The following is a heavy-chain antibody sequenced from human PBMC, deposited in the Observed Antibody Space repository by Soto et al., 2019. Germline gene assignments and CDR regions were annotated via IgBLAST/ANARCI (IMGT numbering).Heavy chain of an antibody. CDR2: VNPSGGRT. Sequence: QVQLVQSGAEVKKHGASVKVSCKASGYIFTAYSMHWVRQAPGQGLEWMGVVNPSGGRTNYAQKLQGRITMTRETSTSTVYMEWGGRRSEDTAVYYCAREENCSDGICYSEYCLRWGQGTLVTVSS. CDR1: GYIFTAYS. V-gene: IGHV1-46*01. J-gene: IGHJ1*01. CDR3: AREENCSDGICYSEYCLR. D-gene: IGHD2-15*01.